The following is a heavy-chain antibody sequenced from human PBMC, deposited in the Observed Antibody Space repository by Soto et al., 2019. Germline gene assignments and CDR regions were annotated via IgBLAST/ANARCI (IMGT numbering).Heavy chain of an antibody. D-gene: IGHD1-1*01. CDR1: GFTFSSYA. J-gene: IGHJ6*03. V-gene: IGHV3-23*01. CDR2: ISGSGGST. CDR3: AKNGINYYYYMDV. Sequence: EVQLLESGGGLVQPGGSLRLSCAASGFTFSSYAMSWVRQAPGKGLEWVSAISGSGGSTYYADSVKGRFTISRDNSKDTLYLQMNSLRAEDTAVYYCAKNGINYYYYMDVWGKGTTVTVSS.